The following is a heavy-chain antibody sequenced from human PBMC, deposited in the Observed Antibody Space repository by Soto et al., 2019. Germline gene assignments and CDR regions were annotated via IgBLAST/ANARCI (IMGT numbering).Heavy chain of an antibody. D-gene: IGHD1-26*01. CDR3: ARSRGYSGSYKGSNFYYYYYGMDV. V-gene: IGHV3-48*02. CDR2: FSSSSSTI. J-gene: IGHJ6*02. Sequence: GGSLRLSCAASGFTFSSYSMNWFPRPPGRGLGGVYYFSSSSSTIYYADSVKGRFTISRDNAKNSLYLQMNSLTDEDTAVYYCARSRGYSGSYKGSNFYYYYYGMDVWGQGTTVTVSS. CDR1: GFTFSSYS.